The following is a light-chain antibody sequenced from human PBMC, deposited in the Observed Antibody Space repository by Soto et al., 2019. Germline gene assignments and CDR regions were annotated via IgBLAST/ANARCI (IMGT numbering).Light chain of an antibody. CDR3: ASYTTSSTYV. CDR1: SSDVGGYSY. V-gene: IGLV2-14*01. CDR2: DVS. J-gene: IGLJ1*01. Sequence: VLTQPASVSGSPGQSIAISCTGTSSDVGGYSYVSWYQQQPGKAPKLVISDVSNRPSGVSDRFSGSKSGNTASLTISGLQTEHEADYYCASYTTSSTYVFGTGTKVTVL.